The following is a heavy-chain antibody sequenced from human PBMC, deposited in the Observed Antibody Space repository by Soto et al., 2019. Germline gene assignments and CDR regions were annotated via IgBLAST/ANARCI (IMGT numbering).Heavy chain of an antibody. V-gene: IGHV1-69*08. CDR1: GGTFSSYT. CDR2: IIPILGIA. D-gene: IGHD4-17*01. Sequence: QVQLVQSGAEVKKPGSSVKVSCKASGGTFSSYTISWVRQAPGQGIEWMGRIIPILGIANYAQKFQGRVTITADKSTSTAYMELSSLRSEDTAVYYCARDPISHGDPGVYWGQGTLVTVSS. J-gene: IGHJ4*02. CDR3: ARDPISHGDPGVY.